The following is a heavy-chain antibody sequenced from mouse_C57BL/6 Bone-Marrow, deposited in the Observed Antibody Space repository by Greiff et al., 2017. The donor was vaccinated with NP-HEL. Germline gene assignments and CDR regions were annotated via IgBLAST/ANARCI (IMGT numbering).Heavy chain of an antibody. Sequence: EVQVVESGGGLVQPGGSLSLSCAASGFTFTDYYMSWVRQPPGKALEWLGFIRNKANGYTTEYSASVKGRFTISRDNSQSILYLQMNALRAEDSATYYCARWSGTYYFDYWGQGTTLTVSS. V-gene: IGHV7-3*01. CDR1: GFTFTDYY. CDR2: IRNKANGYTT. J-gene: IGHJ2*01. CDR3: ARWSGTYYFDY. D-gene: IGHD4-1*01.